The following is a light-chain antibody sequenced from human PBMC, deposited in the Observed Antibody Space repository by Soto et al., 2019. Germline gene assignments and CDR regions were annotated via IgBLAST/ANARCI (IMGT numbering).Light chain of an antibody. J-gene: IGKJ1*01. CDR3: QQYNDWPKT. V-gene: IGKV3-15*01. CDR1: QSVRSH. CDR2: GAS. Sequence: EIVMTQSPATLSVSPGERATLSCRASQSVRSHLAWYQQKPGQAPRLLIYGASTWATGIPARFSGSGSGTEFTLPISSLQSEDFAVYYCQQYNDWPKTFGQGTKV.